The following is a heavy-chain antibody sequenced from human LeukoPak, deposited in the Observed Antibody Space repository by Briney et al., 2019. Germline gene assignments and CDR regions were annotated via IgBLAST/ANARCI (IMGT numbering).Heavy chain of an antibody. CDR2: IYPDDSDT. CDR3: ARQAGYYDFSNPHHLVRGTPGVFDI. V-gene: IGHV5-51*01. D-gene: IGHD3-3*01. CDR1: GYKFASHW. Sequence: GESLKISCKGSGYKFASHWIVWVRQMSGRGLEWMGMIYPDDSDTRYGPSFEGQVAFSVDRSTNTAYLQWNSLKASDTAIYYCARQAGYYDFSNPHHLVRGTPGVFDIWGQGTVVALSS. J-gene: IGHJ3*02.